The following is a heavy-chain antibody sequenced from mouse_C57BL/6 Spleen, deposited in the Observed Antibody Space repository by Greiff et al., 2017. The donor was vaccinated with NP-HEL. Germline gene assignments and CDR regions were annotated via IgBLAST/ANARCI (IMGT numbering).Heavy chain of an antibody. J-gene: IGHJ3*01. CDR2: ISDGGSYT. Sequence: EVKLVESGGGLVKPGGSLKLSCAASGFTFSSYAMSWVRQTPEKRLEWVATISDGGSYTYYPDNVKGRFTISRDNAKNNLYLQMSHLKSEDTAMYYCARDDYDWAWFAYWGQGTLVTVSA. V-gene: IGHV5-4*01. CDR3: ARDDYDWAWFAY. CDR1: GFTFSSYA. D-gene: IGHD2-4*01.